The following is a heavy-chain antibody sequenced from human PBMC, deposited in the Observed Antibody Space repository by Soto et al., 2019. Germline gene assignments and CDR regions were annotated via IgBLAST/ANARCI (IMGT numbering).Heavy chain of an antibody. CDR3: ARRRSTTGWFDP. CDR2: IYYSGST. Sequence: SETLSVTCTVSGGSISSSSYYWGWIRQPPGKGLEWIGNIYYSGSTYYNPSLKSRVTMSVDTSQNQFSLKLSSVTAADTAVYYCARRRSTTGWFDPWGQATLVTVSS. CDR1: GGSISSSSYY. J-gene: IGHJ5*02. D-gene: IGHD6-25*01. V-gene: IGHV4-39*01.